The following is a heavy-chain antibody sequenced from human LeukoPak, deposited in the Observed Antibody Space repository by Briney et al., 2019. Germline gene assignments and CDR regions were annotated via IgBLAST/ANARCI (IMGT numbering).Heavy chain of an antibody. CDR3: ASSMGFWNAEFTSITD. D-gene: IGHD1-1*01. Sequence: PGGSLRLSCAASGFIFSAFGMTWVRQPPGKGLDWVSAINSGGGVTYYADSAKGRFTISRDNSENTLFLQMDSLRAEDTAVYFCASSMGFWNAEFTSITDWGQGTQVTVSS. V-gene: IGHV3-23*01. CDR2: INSGGGVT. J-gene: IGHJ4*02. CDR1: GFIFSAFG.